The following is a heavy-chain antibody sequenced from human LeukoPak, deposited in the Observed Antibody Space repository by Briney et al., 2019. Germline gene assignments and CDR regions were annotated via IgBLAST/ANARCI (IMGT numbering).Heavy chain of an antibody. J-gene: IGHJ4*02. V-gene: IGHV3-48*03. Sequence: PGGSLRLSCAASGFTFSTYEMNWVRQAPGKGLEWVSYISSSGRTTYYADSVKGRFTISRDNAKNSLYLQMNSLRAEDTAVYYCARGSYGSSWGQGTLVTVSS. CDR2: ISSSGRTT. CDR3: ARGSYGSS. CDR1: GFTFSTYE. D-gene: IGHD5-18*01.